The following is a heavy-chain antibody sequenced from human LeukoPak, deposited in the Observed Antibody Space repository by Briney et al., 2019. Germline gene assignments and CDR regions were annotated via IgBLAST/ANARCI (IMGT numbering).Heavy chain of an antibody. CDR2: ISYDGGNK. CDR3: ARGNYYDIHS. J-gene: IGHJ4*02. Sequence: GRSLRLSCAASGFTFSSYAMHWVRQAPGKGLEWVAVISYDGGNKYYADSVKGRFTISRDNSKNTLYLQMNSLRAEDTAVYYCARGNYYDIHSWGQGILVTVSS. V-gene: IGHV3-30-3*01. D-gene: IGHD3-22*01. CDR1: GFTFSSYA.